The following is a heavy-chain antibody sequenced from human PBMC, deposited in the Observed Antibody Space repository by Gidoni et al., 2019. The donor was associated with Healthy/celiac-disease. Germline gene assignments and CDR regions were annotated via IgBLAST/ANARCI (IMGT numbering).Heavy chain of an antibody. D-gene: IGHD3-10*01. CDR2: IWYDGSNK. CDR1: GFTFSSYG. V-gene: IGHV3-33*01. J-gene: IGHJ6*02. Sequence: QVQLVESGGGVVQPGRSLRLSCSASGFTFSSYGMHWVRQAPGKGLEWVAVIWYDGSNKYYADSVKGRFTISRDNSKNTLYLQMNSLRAEDTAVYYCARTTVRVLWFGELNLMDVWGQGTTVTVSS. CDR3: ARTTVRVLWFGELNLMDV.